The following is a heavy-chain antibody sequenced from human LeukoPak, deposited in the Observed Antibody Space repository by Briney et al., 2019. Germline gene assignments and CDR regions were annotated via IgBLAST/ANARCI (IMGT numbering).Heavy chain of an antibody. CDR3: CRLYRAGFDP. CDR1: GFTFSSYV. J-gene: IGHJ5*02. D-gene: IGHD2/OR15-2a*01. Sequence: GGSLRLSCAASGFTFSSYVMNWVRQAPGKGLEWVSVISGGGGSTYYADSVKGRFTISRDNSKNTLFLQMNSLKTEDTAVYYCCRLYRAGFDPWGQGTLVTVSS. V-gene: IGHV3-23*01. CDR2: ISGGGGST.